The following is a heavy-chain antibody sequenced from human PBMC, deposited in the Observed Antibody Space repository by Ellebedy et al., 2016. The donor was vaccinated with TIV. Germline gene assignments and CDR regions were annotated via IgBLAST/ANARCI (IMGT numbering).Heavy chain of an antibody. Sequence: ASVNVSCXASGYTFTSYDINWVRQATGQGLEWMGWMNPNSGSTGYAQKFQGRVTMTRNTSISTAYMELSSLRSEDTAVYYCARDYYYDSSGYYVYWGQGTLVTVSS. CDR2: MNPNSGST. CDR1: GYTFTSYD. J-gene: IGHJ4*02. CDR3: ARDYYYDSSGYYVY. D-gene: IGHD3-22*01. V-gene: IGHV1-8*01.